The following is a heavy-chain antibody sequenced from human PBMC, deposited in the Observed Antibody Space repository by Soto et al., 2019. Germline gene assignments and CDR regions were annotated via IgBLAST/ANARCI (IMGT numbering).Heavy chain of an antibody. Sequence: QVHLVQSGAEVKKPGASVKVSCKASGYTFTSYGITWVRQAPGQGLEWMGWISAHNGNTXYAQKLQGRVIVTRDTXXXXXXXXLXXXRSDDTAXYYCARGRYGDYWGQGALVTVSS. CDR1: GYTFTSYG. D-gene: IGHD1-1*01. CDR2: ISAHNGNT. J-gene: IGHJ4*02. V-gene: IGHV1-18*01. CDR3: ARGRYGDY.